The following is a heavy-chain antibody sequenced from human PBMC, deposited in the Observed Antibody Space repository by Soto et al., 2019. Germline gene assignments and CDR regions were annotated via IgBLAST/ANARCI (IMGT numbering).Heavy chain of an antibody. CDR2: LFSRGTT. V-gene: IGHV4-30-4*08. CDR1: VHSTSIGNKY. Sequence: TLSLTCTFSVHSTSIGNKYWSWIRQPPGKGLEWIGYLFSRGTTYYTPSLKSRLTISLDASQNQFSMKLNSLPDGDRAVYFCARVPSPFDYYYAMDVRGQGTTGTVSS. CDR3: ARVPSPFDYYYAMDV. J-gene: IGHJ6*02. D-gene: IGHD3-16*01.